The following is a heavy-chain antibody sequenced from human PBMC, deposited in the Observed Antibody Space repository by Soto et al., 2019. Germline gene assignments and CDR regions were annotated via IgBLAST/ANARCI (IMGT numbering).Heavy chain of an antibody. V-gene: IGHV3-15*07. CDR2: IKSKTDGGTT. CDR1: GFTFSNAW. CDR3: TTVPYGSGIDYYYYYGMDV. Sequence: GGSLRLSCAASGFTFSNAWMNWVRQAPGKGLEWVGRIKSKTDGGTTDYAAPVKGRFTISRDDSKNTLYLQMNSLKTEDTAVYYCTTVPYGSGIDYYYYYGMDVWGQGTTVTVSS. D-gene: IGHD3-10*01. J-gene: IGHJ6*02.